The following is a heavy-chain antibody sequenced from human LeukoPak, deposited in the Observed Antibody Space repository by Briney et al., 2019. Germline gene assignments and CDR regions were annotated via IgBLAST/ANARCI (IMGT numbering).Heavy chain of an antibody. CDR2: ISWDGGST. V-gene: IGHV3-43D*03. CDR3: ARRAGAYSHPYDY. CDR1: GSTFDDYA. J-gene: IGHJ4*02. D-gene: IGHD4/OR15-4a*01. Sequence: GGSLRLSCAASGSTFDDYAMHWVRQAPGKGLEWVSLISWDGGSTYYADSVKGRFTISRDNSKNSLYLQMNSLRAEDTAVYYCARRAGAYSHPYDYWGQGTLVTVSS.